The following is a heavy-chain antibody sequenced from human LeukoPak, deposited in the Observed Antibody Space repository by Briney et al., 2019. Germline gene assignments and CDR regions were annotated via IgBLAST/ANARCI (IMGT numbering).Heavy chain of an antibody. J-gene: IGHJ3*02. CDR1: GGTFSSYA. CDR2: IIPIFGTA. D-gene: IGHD3-3*01. V-gene: IGHV1-69*13. CDR3: ARGVRDTYYDFWSGLNAFDI. Sequence: SVKVSCKASGGTFSSYAISWVRQAPGQGLEWMGGIIPIFGTANYAQKFQGRVTITADESTSTAYMELSSLRSEDTAVYYCARGVRDTYYDFWSGLNAFDIWGQGTMVTVSS.